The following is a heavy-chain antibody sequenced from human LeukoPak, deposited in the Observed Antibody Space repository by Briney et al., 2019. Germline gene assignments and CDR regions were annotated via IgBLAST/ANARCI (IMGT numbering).Heavy chain of an antibody. CDR3: ARANDYGDFYY. J-gene: IGHJ4*02. V-gene: IGHV3-48*03. CDR1: RFTFSSYA. Sequence: GGSLRLSCAASRFTFSSYAMSWVRQAPGKGLEWVSYISSSGSTIYYADSVKGRFTISRDNAKNSLYLQMNSLRAEDTAVYYCARANDYGDFYYWGQGTLVTVSS. CDR2: ISSSGSTI. D-gene: IGHD4-17*01.